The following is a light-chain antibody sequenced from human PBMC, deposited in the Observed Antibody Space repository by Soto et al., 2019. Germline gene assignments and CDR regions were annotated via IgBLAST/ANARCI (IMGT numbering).Light chain of an antibody. J-gene: IGKJ5*01. V-gene: IGKV3-15*01. CDR1: QSVSSN. CDR2: GAS. CDR3: QQYNTWPPAIT. Sequence: EIVMTQSPATLSVSPGEGATLSCRASQSVSSNLAWYQQRPGQAPRLLIYGASTSATGIPARFSGSGSGTDFTLTISSLQSEDFAIYYCQQYNTWPPAITFGQGTRLDIK.